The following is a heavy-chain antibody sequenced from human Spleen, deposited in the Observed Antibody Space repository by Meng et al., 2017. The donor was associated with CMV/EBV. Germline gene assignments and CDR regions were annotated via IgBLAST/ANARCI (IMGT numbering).Heavy chain of an antibody. CDR3: AKDRAGYCSRTTCYTSLGMDV. J-gene: IGHJ6*02. CDR2: VSSSGSTI. CDR1: GFTFSNYE. V-gene: IGHV3-48*03. Sequence: GESLKISCAASGFTFSNYEIYWVRQAPGKGLEWVSYVSSSGSTIYYADSVKGRFTISRDNAKNSVYLQMNSLRADDTAVYYCAKDRAGYCSRTTCYTSLGMDVWGQGTTVTVSS. D-gene: IGHD2-2*02.